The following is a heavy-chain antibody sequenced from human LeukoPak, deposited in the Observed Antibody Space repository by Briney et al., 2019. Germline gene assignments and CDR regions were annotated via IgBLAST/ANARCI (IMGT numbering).Heavy chain of an antibody. J-gene: IGHJ4*02. CDR1: GFTFDDYA. Sequence: GGSLRLSCAASGFTFDDYAMHWVRQAPGKGLEWVSVIYSGGTTYYGDFAKGRFIISRDISKNTLYLEMNRLRVEDSAVYYCAREASNFLGGENYFDSWGQGTLVTVS. D-gene: IGHD4-11*01. CDR2: IYSGGTT. CDR3: AREASNFLGGENYFDS. V-gene: IGHV3-66*01.